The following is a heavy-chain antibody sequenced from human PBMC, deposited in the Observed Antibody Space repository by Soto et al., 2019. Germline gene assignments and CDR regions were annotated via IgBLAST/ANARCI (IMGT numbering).Heavy chain of an antibody. Sequence: TLSLTCTVSGGSILNGGHYWTWIRQHPGKGLEWIGYIYYSGSAYYNPSLKRRLTISLDTSKNQFSLKLSSVTAADTAFYYCARGRGRYCSSTSCYPYNWFDPWGQGTLVTVSS. CDR3: ARGRGRYCSSTSCYPYNWFDP. CDR2: IYYSGSA. CDR1: GGSILNGGHY. J-gene: IGHJ5*02. D-gene: IGHD2-2*01. V-gene: IGHV4-31*03.